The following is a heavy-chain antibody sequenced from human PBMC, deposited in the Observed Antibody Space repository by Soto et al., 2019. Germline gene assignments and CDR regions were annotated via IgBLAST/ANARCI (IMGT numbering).Heavy chain of an antibody. V-gene: IGHV3-15*01. J-gene: IGHJ4*02. CDR3: TTDVSSSWYEVLFDY. CDR1: RVTFRNSG. CDR2: IKSKTDGGTT. D-gene: IGHD6-13*01. Sequence: SLKICSAASRVTFRNSGMSWARQDTGKGLEWVGRIKSKTDGGTTDYAAPVKGRFTISRDDSKNTLYLQMNSLKTEDTAVYYCTTDVSSSWYEVLFDYWVQGTLVTVSS.